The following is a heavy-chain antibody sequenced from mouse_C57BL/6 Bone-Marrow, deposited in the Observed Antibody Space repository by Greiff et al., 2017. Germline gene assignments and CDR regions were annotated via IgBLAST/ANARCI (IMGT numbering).Heavy chain of an antibody. CDR2: IYPRSGNT. CDR3: ARDWSLLLRRAY. Sequence: QVQLQQSGAELARPGASVKLSCKASGYTFTSYGISWVKQRTGQGLEWIGEIYPRSGNTYYNEKFKGKATLTADKSSSTAYMELRSLTSEDSAVXFCARDWSLLLRRAYWGQGTLVTVSA. CDR1: GYTFTSYG. V-gene: IGHV1-81*01. D-gene: IGHD1-1*01. J-gene: IGHJ3*01.